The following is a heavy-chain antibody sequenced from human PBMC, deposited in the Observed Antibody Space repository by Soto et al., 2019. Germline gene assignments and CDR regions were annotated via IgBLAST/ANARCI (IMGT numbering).Heavy chain of an antibody. CDR3: ARGGAPVDH. Sequence: QVQLVQSGAEVKKPGASVKVSCKTSGYTFTNFGLSWVRQAPGQGLEWMGWISAYNGNTNYAQNFQGRVTMTTDTSPRTAYRALRSLRYDDAAVYSCARGGAPVDHWGQGTLVTVSS. CDR1: GYTFTNFG. V-gene: IGHV1-18*01. D-gene: IGHD3-16*01. J-gene: IGHJ4*02. CDR2: ISAYNGNT.